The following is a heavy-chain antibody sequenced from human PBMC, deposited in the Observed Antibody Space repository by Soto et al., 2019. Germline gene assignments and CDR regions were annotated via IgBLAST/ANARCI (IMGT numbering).Heavy chain of an antibody. V-gene: IGHV1-18*01. CDR3: ARGDSSGWYDNWFDP. D-gene: IGHD6-19*01. J-gene: IGHJ5*02. CDR2: ISAYNGNT. CDR1: GYTFTSYG. Sequence: GASVKVSCKASGYTFTSYGISWVRQAPGQGLEWMGWISAYNGNTNYAQKLQGRVTMTTDTSTSTAYMELRSLRSDDTAVYYCARGDSSGWYDNWFDPWGQGTLVTVSS.